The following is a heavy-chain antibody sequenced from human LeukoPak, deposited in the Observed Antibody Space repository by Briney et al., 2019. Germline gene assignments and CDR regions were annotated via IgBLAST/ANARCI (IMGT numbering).Heavy chain of an antibody. J-gene: IGHJ4*02. CDR3: ARGPSSGYSYG. V-gene: IGHV4-34*01. CDR2: INHSGNT. D-gene: IGHD5-18*01. CDR1: GGSFSGYY. Sequence: SETLSLTCAVYGGSFSGYYWSWIRQPPGKGLEWIGEINHSGNTNYNPSLKSRVTISVDTSKNQFSLNLSSVTAADTAVYYCARGPSSGYSYGWGQGTLVTVSS.